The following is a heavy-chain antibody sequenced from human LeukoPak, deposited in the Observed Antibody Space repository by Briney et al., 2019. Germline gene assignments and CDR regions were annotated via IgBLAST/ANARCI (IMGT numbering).Heavy chain of an antibody. V-gene: IGHV4-59*08. CDR2: IYYSGST. CDR1: GGSISSYY. CDR3: ARSLLWFGEFPDAFDI. J-gene: IGHJ3*02. D-gene: IGHD3-10*01. Sequence: SETLSLTCTVSGGSISSYYWSWIRQPPGKGLERIGYIYYSGSTNYNPSLKSRVTISVDTSKNQFSLKLSSVTAADTAVYYCARSLLWFGEFPDAFDIWGQGTMVTVSS.